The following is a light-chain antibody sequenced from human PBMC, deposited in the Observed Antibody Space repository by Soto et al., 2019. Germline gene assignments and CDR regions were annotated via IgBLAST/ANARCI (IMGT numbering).Light chain of an antibody. CDR1: SSDVGSYNL. Sequence: QSALTQPACVSGSPGQPITISCTGTSSDVGSYNLVSWYQQHPGKAPKLMTYEGNKRPSGVSNRSSGSKSGNTASLTISGFQAEDEADYYCCSYAGSSTPYVFGTGTKVTVL. CDR3: CSYAGSSTPYV. CDR2: EGN. J-gene: IGLJ1*01. V-gene: IGLV2-23*01.